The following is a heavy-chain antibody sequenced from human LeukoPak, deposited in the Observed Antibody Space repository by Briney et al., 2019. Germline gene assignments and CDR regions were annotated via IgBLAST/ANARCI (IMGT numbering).Heavy chain of an antibody. CDR3: ARTAEEYSSSWYWFDP. CDR1: GGSISSSNW. D-gene: IGHD6-13*01. CDR2: IYHSGST. J-gene: IGHJ5*02. Sequence: SGTLSLTCAVSGGSISSSNWWSWVRQPPGKGLEWIGEIYHSGSTNYNPSLKSRVTISVDTSKNQFSLKLSSVTAADTAVYYCARTAEEYSSSWYWFDPWGQGTLVTVSS. V-gene: IGHV4-4*02.